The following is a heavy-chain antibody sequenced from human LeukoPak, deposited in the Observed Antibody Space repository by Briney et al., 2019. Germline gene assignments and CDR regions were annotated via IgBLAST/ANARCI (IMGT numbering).Heavy chain of an antibody. J-gene: IGHJ4*02. CDR1: GYTFTNYW. Sequence: GESLKISCKGSGYTFTNYWISWVRQMPGKRLEWMGRIDPSDSYTNYNPSFRGHITISADKSSSTAYLRWSSLKASDTAMYFCARQYSGYDYYFDYWGQGSLVTVSS. CDR2: IDPSDSYT. V-gene: IGHV5-10-1*01. CDR3: ARQYSGYDYYFDY. D-gene: IGHD5-12*01.